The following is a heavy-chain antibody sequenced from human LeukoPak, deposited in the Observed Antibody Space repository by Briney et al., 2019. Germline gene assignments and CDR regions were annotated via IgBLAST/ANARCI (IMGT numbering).Heavy chain of an antibody. J-gene: IGHJ4*02. CDR1: GGFFSGYY. Sequence: SETLCVTCAVYGGFFSGYYWRLIRQPPWKGLEWIGVINPSGSTNYNPSLKCRVTVSVDTSMCLVALKLRSLTAADPAVSHCFCQHQTAYEILTGYPTKGLDYWGQGTLVTVSS. CDR3: FCQHQTAYEILTGYPTKGLDY. CDR2: INPSGST. D-gene: IGHD3-9*01. V-gene: IGHV4-34*01.